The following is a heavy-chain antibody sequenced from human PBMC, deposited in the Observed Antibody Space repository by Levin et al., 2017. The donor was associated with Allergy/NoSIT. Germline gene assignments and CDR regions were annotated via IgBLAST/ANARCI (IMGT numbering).Heavy chain of an antibody. CDR2: ISYDGSNK. J-gene: IGHJ6*02. Sequence: GGSLRLSCAASGFTFSSYAMHWVRQAPGKGLEWVAVISYDGSNKYYADSVKGRFTISRDNSKNTLYLQMNSLRAEDTAVYYCARDKGDYDFWSGYFYYYGMDVWGQGTTVTVSS. V-gene: IGHV3-30*04. D-gene: IGHD3-3*01. CDR3: ARDKGDYDFWSGYFYYYGMDV. CDR1: GFTFSSYA.